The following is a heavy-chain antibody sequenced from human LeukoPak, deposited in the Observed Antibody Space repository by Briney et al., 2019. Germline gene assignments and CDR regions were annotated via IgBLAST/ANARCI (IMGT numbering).Heavy chain of an antibody. CDR2: TSGSGGNT. CDR1: GFTFSRSA. D-gene: IGHD5-12*01. V-gene: IGHV3-23*01. CDR3: AKSGYPGYYYMDV. Sequence: GGSLRLSCAASGFTFSRSAMSWVRQAPGKGLEWVSGTSGSGGNTFYADPVKGRFTISRDNSKNTLYLQMNSLRAEDTAVYYCAKSGYPGYYYMDVWGKGTTVTVSS. J-gene: IGHJ6*03.